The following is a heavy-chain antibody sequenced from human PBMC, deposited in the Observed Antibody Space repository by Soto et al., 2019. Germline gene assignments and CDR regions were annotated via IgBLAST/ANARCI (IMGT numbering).Heavy chain of an antibody. CDR2: IYYSGST. CDR1: GGSISSGGYY. Sequence: NLSETLSLTCTVSGGSISSGGYYCSWIRQHPGKGQGWIGYIYYSGSTYYNPSLKSRVTISVDTSKNQFSLKLSSVTAADTAVYYCARDSGCSGGSCYFDRGHWFDPWGQGTLVTVS. V-gene: IGHV4-31*03. J-gene: IGHJ5*02. CDR3: ARDSGCSGGSCYFDRGHWFDP. D-gene: IGHD2-15*01.